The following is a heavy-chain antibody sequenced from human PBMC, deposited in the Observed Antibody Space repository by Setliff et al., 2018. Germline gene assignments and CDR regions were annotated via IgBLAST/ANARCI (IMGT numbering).Heavy chain of an antibody. CDR3: AKDTYYYDSSGYYVFDY. V-gene: IGHV3-48*01. Sequence: GSLRLSCAASGFNFRSYTMNWVRQAPGKGLEWISYISTSGGSTFYADSVKGRFTISRDNSKNTLYLQMNSLRVEDTAVYYCAKDTYYYDSSGYYVFDYWGQGTLVTVSS. J-gene: IGHJ4*02. D-gene: IGHD3-22*01. CDR2: ISTSGGST. CDR1: GFNFRSYT.